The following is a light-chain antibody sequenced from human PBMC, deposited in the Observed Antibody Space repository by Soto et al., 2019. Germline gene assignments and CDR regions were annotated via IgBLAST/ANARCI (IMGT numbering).Light chain of an antibody. CDR3: AAWDDSLNGRVV. J-gene: IGLJ2*01. Sequence: QSVLTQPPSASGTPGQRVTISCSGSSSNIGSNTVTWYQQLPGTAPKLLIYNNDQRPSWVPDRFSGSKSGTSASLAINGLQSEDEDDDYCAAWDDSLNGRVVFGGGTKLTVL. V-gene: IGLV1-44*01. CDR1: SSNIGSNT. CDR2: NND.